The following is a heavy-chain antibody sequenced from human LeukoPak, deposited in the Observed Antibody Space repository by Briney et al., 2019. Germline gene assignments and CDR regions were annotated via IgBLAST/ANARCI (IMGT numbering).Heavy chain of an antibody. V-gene: IGHV1-69*01. CDR2: VIPIFGTT. CDR3: ARVRRLYYYDSSGLDAFDI. CDR1: GGXFSSYG. D-gene: IGHD3-22*01. Sequence: SVKVSCKASGGXFSSYGIAWVRRAPGQGLEWMGGVIPIFGTTNYAQKFQGRVTITADESTSTAYMELSSLRSEDTAVYYCARVRRLYYYDSSGLDAFDIWGQGTMVTVSS. J-gene: IGHJ3*02.